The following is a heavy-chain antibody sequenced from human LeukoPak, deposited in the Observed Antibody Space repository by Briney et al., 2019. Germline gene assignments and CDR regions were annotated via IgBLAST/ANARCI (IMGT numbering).Heavy chain of an antibody. CDR1: GDSINSSHW. J-gene: IGHJ4*02. CDR3: ARDVRSYCTNGVCYSSYFDY. D-gene: IGHD2-8*01. V-gene: IGHV4-4*02. CDR2: VYHTGST. Sequence: SGTLSLTCAVSGDSINSSHWWIWVRQPPGKGLGWIGEVYHTGSTYYNPSLKSRVTISVDRSKNQFSLKLSSVTAADTAVYYCARDVRSYCTNGVCYSSYFDYWGQGTLVTVSS.